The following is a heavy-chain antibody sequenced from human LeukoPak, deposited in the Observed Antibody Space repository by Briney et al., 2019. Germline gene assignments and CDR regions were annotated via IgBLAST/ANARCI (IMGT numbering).Heavy chain of an antibody. Sequence: GGSLRLSCAASGFTFTSYWMSWVRQAPGKGLEWVANIKQDGSEKFYVDSGKGRFTISRDNAKNSLHLQMNSLRAEDTAVYYCARDYFWSGFGAFDIWGQGTMVTVSS. J-gene: IGHJ3*02. CDR3: ARDYFWSGFGAFDI. V-gene: IGHV3-7*01. CDR1: GFTFTSYW. CDR2: IKQDGSEK. D-gene: IGHD3-3*01.